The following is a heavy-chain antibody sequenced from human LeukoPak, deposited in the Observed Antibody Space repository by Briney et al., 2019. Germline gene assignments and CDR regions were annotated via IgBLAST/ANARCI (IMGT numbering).Heavy chain of an antibody. CDR3: AILGYCSSASCYAIPI. J-gene: IGHJ4*02. Sequence: PSATLSLTCAGYGGYVSSYYWTLVRQPPAKGLLLLGEITHRGTTHYKPSIKSRVTISVDTQFALKLTSVTAADTAVYYCAILGYCSSASCYAIPIWGQGSLVTVSS. CDR2: ITHRGTT. CDR1: GGYVSSYY. D-gene: IGHD2-2*01. V-gene: IGHV4-34*01.